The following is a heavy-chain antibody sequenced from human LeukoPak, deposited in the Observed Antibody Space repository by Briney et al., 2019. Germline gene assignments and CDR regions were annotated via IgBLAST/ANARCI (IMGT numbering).Heavy chain of an antibody. CDR1: GYTFTSYD. Sequence: WASVKVSCKASGYTFTSYDINWVRQATGQGLEWMGWMNPNSGNTGYAQKFQGRVTITRNTSISTAYMELSSLRSEDTAVYYCARGLEMEQYQLPHGAGYYYYMDVWAKGPRSPSP. V-gene: IGHV1-8*03. J-gene: IGHJ6*03. CDR2: MNPNSGNT. D-gene: IGHD2-2*01. CDR3: ARGLEMEQYQLPHGAGYYYYMDV.